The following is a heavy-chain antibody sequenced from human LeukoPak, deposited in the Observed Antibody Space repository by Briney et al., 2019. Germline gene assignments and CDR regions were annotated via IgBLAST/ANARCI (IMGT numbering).Heavy chain of an antibody. Sequence: GGSLRLSCAASGFTFSRYWMHWVRQAPGKGLVWVSRISTDGSSTSYADSVKGRFTISRDNAKNTLYLQMNSLRAEDTAVYYCVSLQYYYDSSGYLFDYWGQGTLVTVSS. J-gene: IGHJ4*02. V-gene: IGHV3-74*01. CDR3: VSLQYYYDSSGYLFDY. D-gene: IGHD3-22*01. CDR1: GFTFSRYW. CDR2: ISTDGSST.